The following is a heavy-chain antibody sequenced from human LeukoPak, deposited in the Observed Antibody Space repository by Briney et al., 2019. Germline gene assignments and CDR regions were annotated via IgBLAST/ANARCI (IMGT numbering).Heavy chain of an antibody. CDR3: AKVPNSGRYFFDY. CDR1: GFTFSSYE. Sequence: QPGGSLRLSCAASGFTFSSYEMNWVRQAPGKGLEWVAVISYDGGNKYYADSVKGRLTISRDNSKNTLYLQMNSLRAEDTAVYYCAKVPNSGRYFFDYWGQGTLVTVSS. J-gene: IGHJ4*02. CDR2: ISYDGGNK. D-gene: IGHD1-26*01. V-gene: IGHV3-30*18.